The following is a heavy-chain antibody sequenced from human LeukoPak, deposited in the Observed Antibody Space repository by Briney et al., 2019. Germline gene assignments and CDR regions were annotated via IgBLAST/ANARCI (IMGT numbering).Heavy chain of an antibody. D-gene: IGHD1-7*01. CDR1: GGTFSSYA. Sequence: SVKVSSKASGGTFSSYAISWVRLAPGQGLECIGGIIPIFGTANYAQKFQGRVTITADESTSTAYMELSSLRSEDTAVYYCARDSITGTNYRCDYWGQGTLVTVSS. J-gene: IGHJ4*02. CDR3: ARDSITGTNYRCDY. V-gene: IGHV1-69*13. CDR2: IIPIFGTA.